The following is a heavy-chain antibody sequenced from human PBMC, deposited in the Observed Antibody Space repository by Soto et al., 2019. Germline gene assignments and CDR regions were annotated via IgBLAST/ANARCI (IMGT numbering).Heavy chain of an antibody. CDR3: ARVGIVNVEGGSFANWFDP. CDR1: GGSISSYY. J-gene: IGHJ5*02. V-gene: IGHV4-59*01. Sequence: QVQLQESGPGLVKPSETLSLTCTVSGGSISSYYWSWIRQPPGKGLEWIGYIYYSGSTNYNPSLKIRVNISVDTSNNQFSLKLSPVTAADTAVYYWARVGIVNVEGGSFANWFDPWGQGTLVTVSS. CDR2: IYYSGST. D-gene: IGHD3-22*01.